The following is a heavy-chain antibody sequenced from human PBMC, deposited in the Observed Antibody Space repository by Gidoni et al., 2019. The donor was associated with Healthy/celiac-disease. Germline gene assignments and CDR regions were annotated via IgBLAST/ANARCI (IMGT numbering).Heavy chain of an antibody. CDR3: ARDDQWLFDFDY. CDR1: GCTFSSYA. Sequence: QGQLVESGGGVVQPGRSLRLSCAASGCTFSSYAMHWVRQAPGKGLEWVAVISYDGSNKYYADSVKGRFTISRDNSKNTLYLQMNSLRAEDTAVYYCARDDQWLFDFDYWGQGTLVTVSS. CDR2: ISYDGSNK. D-gene: IGHD6-19*01. J-gene: IGHJ4*02. V-gene: IGHV3-30-3*01.